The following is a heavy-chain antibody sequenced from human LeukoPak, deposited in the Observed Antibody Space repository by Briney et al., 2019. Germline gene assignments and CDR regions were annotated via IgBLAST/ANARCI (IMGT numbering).Heavy chain of an antibody. CDR3: ARERWLRLSWYFHL. D-gene: IGHD5-24*01. CDR1: GVSFCRYY. V-gene: IGHV4-34*01. J-gene: IGHJ2*01. Sequence: SETLSPTCAGYGVSFCRYYWSWIRQPPGKGLEWIGERKNRGSPNYHRSRKSRVTISVDTSKTLFSLKLSSGTAEDTVVYYCARERWLRLSWYFHLWGRGTLLSVSS. CDR2: RKNRGSP.